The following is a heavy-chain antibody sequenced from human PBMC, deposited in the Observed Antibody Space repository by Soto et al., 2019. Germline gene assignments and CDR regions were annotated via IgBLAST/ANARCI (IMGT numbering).Heavy chain of an antibody. D-gene: IGHD2-2*01. J-gene: IGHJ5*02. CDR3: ARAGSSTANWLDP. Sequence: LSLTCTVSGASLHIGGYYWAWIRQNPGKGLEWIGYIYYTGVTYYNPSLGSRVNISVDTSKNQFSLELTSVTAADTAVYYCARAGSSTANWLDPWGQGLLGTVAS. V-gene: IGHV4-31*03. CDR2: IYYTGVT. CDR1: GASLHIGGYY.